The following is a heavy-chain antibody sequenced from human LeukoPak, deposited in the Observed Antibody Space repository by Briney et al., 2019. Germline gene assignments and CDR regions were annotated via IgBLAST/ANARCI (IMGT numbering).Heavy chain of an antibody. CDR1: GGSFSGYY. J-gene: IGHJ5*02. Sequence: NPSETLSLTCAVYGGSFSGYYWSWIRQPPGKGLEWIGEINHSGSTNYNPSLKSRVTIPVDTSKNQFSLKLSSVTAADTAVYYCARGLWSANWFDPWGQGTLVTVSS. CDR2: INHSGST. V-gene: IGHV4-34*01. D-gene: IGHD3-10*01. CDR3: ARGLWSANWFDP.